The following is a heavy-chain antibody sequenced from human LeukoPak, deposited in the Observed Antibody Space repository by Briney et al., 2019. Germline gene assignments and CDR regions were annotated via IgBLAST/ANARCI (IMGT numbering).Heavy chain of an antibody. D-gene: IGHD4-17*01. CDR2: ISYDGSSQ. V-gene: IGHV3-30-3*01. CDR1: GFTFSTYA. J-gene: IGHJ4*02. CDR3: ARDFRDYRDYVAYFDS. Sequence: GGSLRLSCAASGFTFSTYAMHWVRQAPGKGLEWVAVISYDGSSQYYTDSVKGRFTISRDNSRNTLYLQMNSLKVEDTAVYYCARDFRDYRDYVAYFDSWGQGTLVTVSS.